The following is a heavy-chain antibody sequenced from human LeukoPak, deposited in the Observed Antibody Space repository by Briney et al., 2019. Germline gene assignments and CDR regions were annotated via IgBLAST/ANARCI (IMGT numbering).Heavy chain of an antibody. J-gene: IGHJ4*02. V-gene: IGHV4-34*01. CDR1: GGSFSGYY. CDR2: INHSGST. Sequence: SETLSLTCAVYGGSFSGYYWSWIRQPPGKGLEWIGEINHSGSTNYNPSLKSRVTISLDTSKNQFSLKLSSVTAADTAVYYCARKVAGTPGFDYWGQGTLVTVSS. CDR3: ARKVAGTPGFDY. D-gene: IGHD6-19*01.